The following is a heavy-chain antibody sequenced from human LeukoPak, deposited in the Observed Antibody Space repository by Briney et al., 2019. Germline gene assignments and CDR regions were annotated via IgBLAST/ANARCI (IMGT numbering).Heavy chain of an antibody. CDR3: ARKKRMRVRAFDI. J-gene: IGHJ3*02. V-gene: IGHV3-30-3*01. Sequence: GGSLRLSCAASGFTFSSYAMHWVRQAPGKGLEWVAVISYDGSNKYYADSVKGRFTISRDNSKNTLYLQMNSLRAEDTAVYYCARKKRMRVRAFDIWGQGTMVTVSS. CDR1: GFTFSSYA. D-gene: IGHD2/OR15-2a*01. CDR2: ISYDGSNK.